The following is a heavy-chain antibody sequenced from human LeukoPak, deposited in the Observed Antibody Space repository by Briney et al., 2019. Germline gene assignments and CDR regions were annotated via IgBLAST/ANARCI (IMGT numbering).Heavy chain of an antibody. V-gene: IGHV4-59*08. D-gene: IGHD3-9*01. Sequence: SETLSLTCTVPGGSISSYYWSWIRQPPGKGLEWIGYIYYSGSTNYNPSLKSRVTISVDTSKNRFSLKLSSVTAADTAVYYCARHVWLQPFDYWGQGTLVTVSS. CDR3: ARHVWLQPFDY. CDR1: GGSISSYY. CDR2: IYYSGST. J-gene: IGHJ4*02.